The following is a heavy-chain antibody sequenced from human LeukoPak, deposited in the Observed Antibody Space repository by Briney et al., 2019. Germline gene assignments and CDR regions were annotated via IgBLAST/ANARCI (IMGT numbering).Heavy chain of an antibody. CDR1: GYTFTSYA. D-gene: IGHD3-3*01. V-gene: IGHV1-3*01. J-gene: IGHJ4*02. Sequence: ASVKVSCTASGYTFTSYAMHWVRQAPGQRLEWMGWINAGNGNTKYSQKFQGRVTITRDTSASTAYMELSSLRSEDTAVYYCAREADFWSGYYWDYWGQGTLVPVSS. CDR2: INAGNGNT. CDR3: AREADFWSGYYWDY.